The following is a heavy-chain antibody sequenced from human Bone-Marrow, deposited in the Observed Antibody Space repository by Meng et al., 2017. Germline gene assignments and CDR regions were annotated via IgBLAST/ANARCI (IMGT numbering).Heavy chain of an antibody. Sequence: QLQLQESGPALVKPSETLSLTCTVSGGSTTSTSYYWDWIRQSPAKGLEWIGTIGYSGTIVYNPSLSSRVTMTLDTSKNQFSLKLSSVTAPDTAVYYCARRVHDGSGHHYFDYWGQGTLVTVSS. D-gene: IGHD3-22*01. CDR1: GGSTTSTSYY. V-gene: IGHV4-39*01. CDR3: ARRVHDGSGHHYFDY. J-gene: IGHJ4*02. CDR2: IGYSGTI.